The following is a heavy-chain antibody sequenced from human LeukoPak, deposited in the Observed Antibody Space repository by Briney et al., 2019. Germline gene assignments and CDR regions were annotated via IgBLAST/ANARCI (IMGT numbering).Heavy chain of an antibody. J-gene: IGHJ4*02. V-gene: IGHV4-4*02. D-gene: IGHD3-10*01. CDR1: GGSISSSNW. CDR3: ARGGPPNYYGSGSYYSPYDY. CDR2: IYTSGST. Sequence: PSETLSLTCAVSGGSISSSNWWSWVRQPPGKGLEWIGRIYTSGSTNYNPSLKSRVAMSVDTSKNQYSLKLSSVTAADTAVYYCARGGPPNYYGSGSYYSPYDYWGQGTLVTVSS.